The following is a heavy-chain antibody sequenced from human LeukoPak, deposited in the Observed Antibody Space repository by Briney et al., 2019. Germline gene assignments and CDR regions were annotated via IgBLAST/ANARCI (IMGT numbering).Heavy chain of an antibody. Sequence: ASVKVSCKASGYTFTGYYMHWVRQAPGQGLEWMGRINPNSGGTNYAQKFQGRVTMTRDTSISTAYMELSRLRSGDTAVYYCASTIDFWSGYPLDYWGQGTLVTVSS. D-gene: IGHD3-3*01. V-gene: IGHV1-2*06. J-gene: IGHJ4*02. CDR1: GYTFTGYY. CDR3: ASTIDFWSGYPLDY. CDR2: INPNSGGT.